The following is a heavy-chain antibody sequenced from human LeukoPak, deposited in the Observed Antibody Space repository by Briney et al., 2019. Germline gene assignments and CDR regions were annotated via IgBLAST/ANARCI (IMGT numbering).Heavy chain of an antibody. D-gene: IGHD4-17*01. CDR3: ARLSTVTTSFDY. CDR1: SASISSSPYY. V-gene: IGHV4-39*02. J-gene: IGHJ4*02. CDR2: ISYSGTT. Sequence: SETLSLTCTVSSASISSSPYYWGWIRQSPGKGLEWIGSISYSGTTYYNPSLKSRVTISVDTSKNHFSPKLSSVTAADTAVYYCARLSTVTTSFDYWGQGTLVTVSS.